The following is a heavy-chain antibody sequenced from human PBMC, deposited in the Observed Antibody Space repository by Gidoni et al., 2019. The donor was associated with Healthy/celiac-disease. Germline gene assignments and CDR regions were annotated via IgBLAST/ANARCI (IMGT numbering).Heavy chain of an antibody. J-gene: IGHJ4*02. V-gene: IGHV3-9*01. CDR1: GFTFDAYA. CDR3: AKDFGLEVGRDYFDY. CDR2: ISWNSGSI. D-gene: IGHD2-15*01. Sequence: EVQLVESGGGLVQPGRALRLSCAASGFTFDAYAMHWVRQAPGKGLGWVSGISWNSGSIEYADSVKGRFTISRDNAKNSLYLQMNSLRAEDTALYYCAKDFGLEVGRDYFDYWGQGTLVTVSS.